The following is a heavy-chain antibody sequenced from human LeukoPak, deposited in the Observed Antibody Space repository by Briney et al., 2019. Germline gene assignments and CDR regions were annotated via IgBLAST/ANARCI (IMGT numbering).Heavy chain of an antibody. J-gene: IGHJ5*02. V-gene: IGHV3-21*01. CDR2: ISSSSNYI. CDR3: ARGTEYGWLDP. D-gene: IGHD2/OR15-2a*01. CDR1: RFTFSSYS. Sequence: GGSLRLSCAASRFTFSSYSMNWVRQAPGKGLEWVSSISSSSNYIYYADSVKGRFTISRDNARNSLYLQMNSLRVEDTAVYYCARGTEYGWLDPWGQGTLVTVSS.